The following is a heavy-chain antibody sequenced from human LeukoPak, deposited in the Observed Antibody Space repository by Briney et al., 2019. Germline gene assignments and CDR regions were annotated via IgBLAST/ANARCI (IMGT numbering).Heavy chain of an antibody. CDR3: AKDIVSSSWYGINYYYYGMDV. V-gene: IGHV3-9*01. D-gene: IGHD6-13*01. Sequence: GGSLRLSCAASGFTFDDYAMHWVRQAPGKGLEWVSGISWNSGSIGYADSVKGRFTISRDNAKNSLYLQMNSLRAEDTALYYCAKDIVSSSWYGINYYYYGMDVWGQGTTVTVSS. CDR1: GFTFDDYA. J-gene: IGHJ6*02. CDR2: ISWNSGSI.